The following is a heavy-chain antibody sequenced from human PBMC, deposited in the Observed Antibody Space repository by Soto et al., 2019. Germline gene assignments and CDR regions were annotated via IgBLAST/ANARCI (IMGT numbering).Heavy chain of an antibody. D-gene: IGHD3-10*01. CDR2: INHSGST. CDR3: ARSRSGELLSTLDY. CDR1: GGSFSGYY. Sequence: SETLSLTCAVYGGSFSGYYWSWIRQPPGKGLEWIGEINHSGSTTYNPSLKSRVTISVDTSKNQFSLKLSSVTAADTAVYYCARSRSGELLSTLDYWGQGTLVTVSS. V-gene: IGHV4-34*01. J-gene: IGHJ4*02.